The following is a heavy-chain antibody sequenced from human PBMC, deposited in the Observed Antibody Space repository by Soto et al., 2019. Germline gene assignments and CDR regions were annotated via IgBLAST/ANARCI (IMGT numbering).Heavy chain of an antibody. V-gene: IGHV4-39*01. J-gene: IGHJ6*02. CDR2: IYYSGST. D-gene: IGHD3-16*01. Sequence: QLQLQESGPGLVKPSETLSLTCTVSGGSISSSSYYWGWIRQPPGKGLEWIGSIYYSGSTHYNPSLKRRDTGPVDTSKNQFSLKVCSVAAGDRAVYYCASHGLIVKGGVNMGYYCYGMDVWGQGTTVTVSS. CDR1: GGSISSSSYY. CDR3: ASHGLIVKGGVNMGYYCYGMDV.